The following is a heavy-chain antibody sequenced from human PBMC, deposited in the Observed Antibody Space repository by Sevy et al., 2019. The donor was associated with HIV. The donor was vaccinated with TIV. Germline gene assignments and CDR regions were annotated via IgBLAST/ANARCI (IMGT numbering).Heavy chain of an antibody. Sequence: GGSLRLSCTGSGFSFSNYNMNWVRQAPGKGPEWVSSMSSGSDHIYYADSVKGRFTVSRDNAKNSLYPQMDSLRAEDTAVYYCAGSSGYYFRFDFWGLGSLVTVSS. CDR1: GFSFSNYN. J-gene: IGHJ4*02. CDR3: AGSSGYYFRFDF. CDR2: MSSGSDHI. V-gene: IGHV3-21*01. D-gene: IGHD3-22*01.